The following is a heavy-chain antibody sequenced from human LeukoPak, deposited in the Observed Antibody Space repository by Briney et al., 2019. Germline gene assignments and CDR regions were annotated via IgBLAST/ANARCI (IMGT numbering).Heavy chain of an antibody. CDR2: IYTSGST. Sequence: SETLSLTCTVSGGSISSSYWSWIRQPAGKGLEWIGRIYTSGSTNYNPSLKSRVTMSVDTSKNQFSLKLSSVTAADTAVYYCARHRSDPYGGYEWFDPWGQGTLVTVSS. D-gene: IGHD5-12*01. CDR1: GGSISSSY. CDR3: ARHRSDPYGGYEWFDP. V-gene: IGHV4-4*07. J-gene: IGHJ5*02.